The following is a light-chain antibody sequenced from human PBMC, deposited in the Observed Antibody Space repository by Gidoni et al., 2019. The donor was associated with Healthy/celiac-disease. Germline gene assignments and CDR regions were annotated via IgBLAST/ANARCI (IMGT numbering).Light chain of an antibody. CDR1: QSISSY. Sequence: DIQMTQSPSSLSASVGDRVTITCRASQSISSYLNWYQQKPGKAPKLLIHAASSLQSGVPSRFSGSGSGTDFTLTISSLQPEDFATYYCQQSYSTPEFGQGTKVEIK. J-gene: IGKJ1*01. CDR2: AAS. CDR3: QQSYSTPE. V-gene: IGKV1-39*01.